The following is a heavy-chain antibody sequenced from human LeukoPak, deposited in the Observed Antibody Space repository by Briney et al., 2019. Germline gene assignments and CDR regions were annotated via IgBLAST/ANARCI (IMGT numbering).Heavy chain of an antibody. CDR3: AREDIVVVPAYYYGMDV. CDR2: ISAYNGNT. J-gene: IGHJ6*02. Sequence: ASVKVSCKASGYTFTSYGISWVRQAPGQGLEWMGWISAYNGNTNYAQKLQGRVTMTTDTSTSTAYMELRSLRSDDTAVYYCAREDIVVVPAYYYGMDVWGQGTTVTVSS. D-gene: IGHD2-2*01. CDR1: GYTFTSYG. V-gene: IGHV1-18*01.